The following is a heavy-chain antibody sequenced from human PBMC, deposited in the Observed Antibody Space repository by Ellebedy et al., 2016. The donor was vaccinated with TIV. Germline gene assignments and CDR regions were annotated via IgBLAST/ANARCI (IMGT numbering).Heavy chain of an antibody. CDR2: FDPEDGET. CDR1: GYTLTELS. J-gene: IGHJ3*02. Sequence: AASVKVSCKVSGYTLTELSMHWVRQPPGKGLDWMGGFDPEDGETIYAQKFQGRVTMTEDTSTDTAYMELSSLRSEGTAVYYCATDLNCGGDCYSAVAFDIWGQGTMVTVSS. V-gene: IGHV1-24*01. CDR3: ATDLNCGGDCYSAVAFDI. D-gene: IGHD2-21*02.